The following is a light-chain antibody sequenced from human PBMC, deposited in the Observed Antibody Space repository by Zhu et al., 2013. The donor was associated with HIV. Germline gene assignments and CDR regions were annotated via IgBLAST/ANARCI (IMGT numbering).Light chain of an antibody. CDR3: QQSYSSLYT. J-gene: IGKJ2*01. V-gene: IGKV1-39*01. CDR2: AAS. CDR1: QSISNY. Sequence: DIQMTQSPSSLSASVGDRVTITCRASQSISNYLNWYQQKPGKAPKLLIYAASRLQSGVPSRFSGSGSGTDFTLTISSLQPEDFATYYCQQSYSSLYTFGQGTTLEIK.